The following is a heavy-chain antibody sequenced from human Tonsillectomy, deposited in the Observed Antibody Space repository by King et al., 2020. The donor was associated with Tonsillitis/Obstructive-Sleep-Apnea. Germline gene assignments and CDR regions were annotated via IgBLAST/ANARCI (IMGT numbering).Heavy chain of an antibody. J-gene: IGHJ4*02. D-gene: IGHD2-2*01. CDR1: GFTFSTYW. Sequence: VQLVESGGGLVQPGGSLRLSCAASGFTFSTYWMYWVRQAPGKGLVYVSRINDYGKSIKYADSVKGRFTISRDNAKGTLYLQMNSLRAEDTAVYYCARGGSKRSIDYWGQGTLVTVSS. V-gene: IGHV3-74*01. CDR3: ARGGSKRSIDY. CDR2: INDYGKSI.